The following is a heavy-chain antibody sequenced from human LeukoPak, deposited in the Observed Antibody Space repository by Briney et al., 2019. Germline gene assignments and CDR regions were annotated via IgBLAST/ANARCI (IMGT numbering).Heavy chain of an antibody. Sequence: SETLSLTCTVSGGSISSGGYYWSWIRQHPGKGLEWIGYIYYSGSTYYNPSLKSRVTISVDTSKNQFSLKLSSVTAADTAVYYCARGDVVVPAATGGFDYWGQGTLVTVSS. V-gene: IGHV4-31*03. CDR2: IYYSGST. CDR3: ARGDVVVPAATGGFDY. D-gene: IGHD2-2*01. J-gene: IGHJ4*02. CDR1: GGSISSGGYY.